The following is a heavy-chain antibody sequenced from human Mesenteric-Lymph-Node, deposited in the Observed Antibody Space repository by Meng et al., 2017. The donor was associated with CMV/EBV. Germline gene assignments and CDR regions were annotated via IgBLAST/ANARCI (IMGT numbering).Heavy chain of an antibody. CDR3: ARSTMIVVVITSRWWFDP. CDR1: GGSISSYY. J-gene: IGHJ5*02. CDR2: IYYSGST. Sequence: SETLSLTCTVSGGSISSYYWSWIRQPPGKGLEWIGYIYYSGSTNYNPSLKSRVTISVDTSKNQFSLKLSSVTAADTAVYYCARSTMIVVVITSRWWFDPWGQGTLVTISS. D-gene: IGHD3-22*01. V-gene: IGHV4-59*01.